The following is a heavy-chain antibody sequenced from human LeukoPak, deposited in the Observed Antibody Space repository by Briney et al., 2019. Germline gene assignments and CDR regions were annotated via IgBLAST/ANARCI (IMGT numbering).Heavy chain of an antibody. CDR3: ATNENWGTVLHFDY. V-gene: IGHV1-18*01. J-gene: IGHJ4*02. CDR1: GYTFTSYG. CDR2: ISAYNGNT. D-gene: IGHD7-27*01. Sequence: ASVKVSCKASGYTFTSYGISWVRQAPGQGLEWMGWISAYNGNTNYAQKLQGRVTMTTDTSTSTAYMELRSLRSDDTAVYYCATNENWGTVLHFDYWGQGTLVTVSS.